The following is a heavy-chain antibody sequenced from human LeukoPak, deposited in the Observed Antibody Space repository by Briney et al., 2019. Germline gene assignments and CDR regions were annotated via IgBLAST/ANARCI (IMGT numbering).Heavy chain of an antibody. J-gene: IGHJ3*02. V-gene: IGHV4-59*12. CDR1: GGSISSYY. Sequence: SETLSLTCTVSGGSISSYYWSWIRQPPGKGLEWIGYIYHSGSTYYNPSLKSRVTISVDRSKNQFSLKLSSVTAADTAVYYCARWGDIVVVPAAAERAFDIWGQGTMVTVSS. CDR3: ARWGDIVVVPAAAERAFDI. D-gene: IGHD2-2*01. CDR2: IYHSGST.